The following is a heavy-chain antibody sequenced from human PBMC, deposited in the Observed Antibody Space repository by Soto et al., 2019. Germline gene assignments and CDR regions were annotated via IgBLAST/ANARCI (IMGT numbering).Heavy chain of an antibody. CDR3: ATFGYCSSTSCPRYLDH. CDR1: GYTLTELS. Sequence: ASVKVSCKVSGYTLTELSMHWVRQAPGKGLEWMGGFDPEDGETIYAQKFQGRAPMTEDTSTDTAYMELSSLRSEDPAVYYCATFGYCSSTSCPRYLDHWGQGTLVTVSS. V-gene: IGHV1-24*01. CDR2: FDPEDGET. D-gene: IGHD2-2*03. J-gene: IGHJ4*02.